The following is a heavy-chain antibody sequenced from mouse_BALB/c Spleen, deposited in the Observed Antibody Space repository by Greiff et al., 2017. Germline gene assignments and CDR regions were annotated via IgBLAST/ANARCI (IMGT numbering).Heavy chain of an antibody. J-gene: IGHJ4*01. Sequence: VKLMESGPGLVAPSQSLSITCTVSGFSLTSYGVHWVRQPPGKGLEWLGVIWAGGSTNYNSALMSRLSISKDNSKSQVFLKMNSLQTDDTAMYYCASYGNYESYYAMDYWGQGTSVTVSS. D-gene: IGHD2-1*01. CDR1: GFSLTSYG. CDR3: ASYGNYESYYAMDY. V-gene: IGHV2-9*02. CDR2: IWAGGST.